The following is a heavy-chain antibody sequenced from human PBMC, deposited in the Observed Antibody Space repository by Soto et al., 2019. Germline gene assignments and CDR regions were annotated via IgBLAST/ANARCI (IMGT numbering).Heavy chain of an antibody. Sequence: GGSLRLSCAASGFTFSDHYMDWVRQAPGKGLEWVGRTRNKANSYTTEYAASVKGRFTVSRDDSKNSLYLQMNSLQTEDTAVYYCAKDRCGSSGCVFDYWGQGTLVTVSS. CDR1: GFTFSDHY. D-gene: IGHD6-19*01. V-gene: IGHV3-72*01. CDR2: TRNKANSYTT. J-gene: IGHJ4*02. CDR3: AKDRCGSSGCVFDY.